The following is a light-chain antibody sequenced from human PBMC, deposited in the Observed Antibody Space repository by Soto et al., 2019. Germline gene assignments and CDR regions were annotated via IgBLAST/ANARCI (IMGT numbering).Light chain of an antibody. CDR1: NSDVGGYNF. CDR3: KSYAGSNTYV. CDR2: AVS. Sequence: QSVLTQPRSVSGSPGQSVTISCTGTNSDVGGYNFVSWYQQLPGKAPKLMISAVSQRPSGVPDRFSGSKSGNTASLTISGLQADDEADYFCKSYAGSNTYVFGSGTKVTVL. V-gene: IGLV2-11*01. J-gene: IGLJ1*01.